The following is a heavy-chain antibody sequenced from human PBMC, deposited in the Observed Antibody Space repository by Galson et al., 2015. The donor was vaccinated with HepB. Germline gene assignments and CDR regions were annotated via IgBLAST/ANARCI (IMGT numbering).Heavy chain of an antibody. CDR3: ARDGLDSGSPNDAFDI. D-gene: IGHD6-19*01. Sequence: SLRLSCAASGFTFSSYGMTWVRQAPGKGLEWVAVIWYDGSNKYYADSVKGRFTISRDNSKNTLYLQMNSLRAEDTAVYYCARDGLDSGSPNDAFDIWGQGTMVTVSS. CDR2: IWYDGSNK. CDR1: GFTFSSYG. J-gene: IGHJ3*02. V-gene: IGHV3-33*01.